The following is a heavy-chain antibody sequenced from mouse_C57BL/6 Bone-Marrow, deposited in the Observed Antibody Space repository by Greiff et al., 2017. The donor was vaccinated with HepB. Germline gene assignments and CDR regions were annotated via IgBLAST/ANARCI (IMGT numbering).Heavy chain of an antibody. Sequence: VRRKGAGPGLVQPAQSVSITCTVSGFSLTSYGVHWVRQSPGKGLEWLGVIWRGGSTDYNAAFMSRLSITKDNSKSQVFFKMNSLQADDTAIYYCAKGRGSRDYYAMDYWGQGTSVTVSS. CDR3: AKGRGSRDYYAMDY. CDR2: IWRGGST. J-gene: IGHJ4*01. D-gene: IGHD1-1*01. V-gene: IGHV2-5*01. CDR1: GFSLTSYG.